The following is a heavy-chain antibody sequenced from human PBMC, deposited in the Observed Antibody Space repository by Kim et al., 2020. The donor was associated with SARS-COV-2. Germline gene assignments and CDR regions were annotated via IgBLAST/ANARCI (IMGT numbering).Heavy chain of an antibody. Sequence: SETLSLTCSVSGGSLIGYYWAWIRQTPGKGLEWIGEVTHGGSTNSSPSLKDRVSISADMSKRQFSLKLASVTAADTAVYFCASALASTGFYHWVKGTLVT. CDR1: GGSLIGYY. V-gene: IGHV4-34*01. CDR2: VTHGGST. J-gene: IGHJ4*02. CDR3: ASALASTGFYH. D-gene: IGHD3-22*01.